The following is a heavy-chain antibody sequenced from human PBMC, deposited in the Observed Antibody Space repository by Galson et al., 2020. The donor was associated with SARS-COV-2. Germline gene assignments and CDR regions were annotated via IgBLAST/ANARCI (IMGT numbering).Heavy chain of an antibody. V-gene: IGHV5-10-1*01. CDR3: GRLFCSSTSCFLDS. J-gene: IGHJ5*01. Sequence: GESLKISCQASGYSFTRYWITWVRQMPGKGLEWMGRIDPSDSYTKYSPSFAGHVTVSADKSINTAYLQWSSLKASDTAMYYCGRLFCSSTSCFLDSWGQGTLVTVSS. CDR1: GYSFTRYW. CDR2: IDPSDSYT. D-gene: IGHD2-2*01.